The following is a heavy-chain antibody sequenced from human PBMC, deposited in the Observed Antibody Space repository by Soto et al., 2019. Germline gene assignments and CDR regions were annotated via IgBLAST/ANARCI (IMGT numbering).Heavy chain of an antibody. D-gene: IGHD3-16*02. CDR1: GGSISSGDYY. CDR2: IYYTGST. CDR3: ARYYDYVGGSYRPYFDY. V-gene: IGHV4-30-4*01. J-gene: IGHJ4*02. Sequence: SETLSLTCTVSGGSISSGDYYWNWIRQPPRKGLEWIGYIYYTGSTYYNPSLESRITISVDTSKNQFSLKLSSVTAADTAVYYCARYYDYVGGSYRPYFDYWGQGALVTVSS.